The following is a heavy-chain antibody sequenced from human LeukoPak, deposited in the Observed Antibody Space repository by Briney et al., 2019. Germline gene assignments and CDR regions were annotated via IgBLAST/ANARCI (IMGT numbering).Heavy chain of an antibody. D-gene: IGHD2-21*01. Sequence: GESLKISCKGSGYNFSTYWIGWVRQMPGKGLEWMGIGYAADSDTRYSPSFQGQVTISVDKSTSAAFLQWSSLKASDSAMYYCARRLLWCGGVQQAYYFDFWGQGTLVTVSS. V-gene: IGHV5-51*01. CDR3: ARRLLWCGGVQQAYYFDF. CDR1: GYNFSTYW. CDR2: GYAADSDT. J-gene: IGHJ4*02.